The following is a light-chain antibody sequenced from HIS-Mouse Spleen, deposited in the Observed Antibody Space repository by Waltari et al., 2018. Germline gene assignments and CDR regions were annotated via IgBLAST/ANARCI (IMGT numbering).Light chain of an antibody. Sequence: QSALTQPRSVSGSPGQSVTISCTGTSSDVGGYTSVSWYPQHPGKAPKLMIYEVSKRPSGVPDRFSGSKSGNTASLTISGLQAEDEADYYCCSYAGSYTLVFGGGTKLTVL. V-gene: IGLV2-11*01. CDR3: CSYAGSYTLV. CDR2: EVS. CDR1: SSDVGGYTS. J-gene: IGLJ2*01.